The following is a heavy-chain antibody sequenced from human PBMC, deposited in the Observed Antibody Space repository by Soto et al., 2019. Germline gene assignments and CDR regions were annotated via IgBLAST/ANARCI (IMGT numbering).Heavy chain of an antibody. CDR3: ARALGYSGYAGMDV. Sequence: QVQLVQSGGEVKKPGASVKVSCKASGYTFTIYGINWVRQAPGQGLEWMGWSSPDNGNTNYAQKLQCRGTMTTDTXXSTAYMELRSLRSDDTAVYYCARALGYSGYAGMDVWGQGTTVTVSS. CDR2: SSPDNGNT. D-gene: IGHD5-12*01. CDR1: GYTFTIYG. V-gene: IGHV1-18*01. J-gene: IGHJ6*02.